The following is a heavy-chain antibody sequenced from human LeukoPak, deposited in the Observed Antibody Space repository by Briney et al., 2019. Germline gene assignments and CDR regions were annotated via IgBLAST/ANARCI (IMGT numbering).Heavy chain of an antibody. CDR1: GGSISSNSYY. D-gene: IGHD2-21*01. J-gene: IGHJ4*02. CDR2: IYYSGST. Sequence: SETLSLTCTVSGGSISSNSYYWGWIRQPPGKGLEWIGSIYYSGSTYYNPSLKSRVTISVDTSKNQFSLKLNSVTAADTAVYYCARDLEGHFGGFYFDYWGQGSLVTVSS. CDR3: ARDLEGHFGGFYFDY. V-gene: IGHV4-39*07.